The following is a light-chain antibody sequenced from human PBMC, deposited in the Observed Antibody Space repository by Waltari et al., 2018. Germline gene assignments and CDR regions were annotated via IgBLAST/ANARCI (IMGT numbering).Light chain of an antibody. CDR3: CSYAGSNTWV. CDR1: SSDVGRSNL. V-gene: IGLV2-23*01. Sequence: QSALTQPASVSGSPGQSITISCTGTSSDVGRSNLVSWYQHHPGKAPKLMIYEGSKRPSGVSNRFSGSKSGNTASLTISGLQAEDEADYYCCSYAGSNTWVFGEGTKLTVL. CDR2: EGS. J-gene: IGLJ3*02.